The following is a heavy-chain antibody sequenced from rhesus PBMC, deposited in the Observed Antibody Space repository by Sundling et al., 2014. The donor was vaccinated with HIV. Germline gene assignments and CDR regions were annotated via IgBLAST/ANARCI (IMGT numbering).Heavy chain of an antibody. Sequence: QVQLVQSGAEVKKPGASVKVSCKASGFTFGSYGISWVRQAPGQGLEWMGGIVPLVSVTNYAQRFQGRVTIIADTSTSTAYMELSSLRSEDTAVYYCAREGWYYNIWTGHYESHYFDYWGQGVLVTVSS. D-gene: IGHD3-3*01. CDR3: AREGWYYNIWTGHYESHYFDY. CDR1: GFTFGSYG. J-gene: IGHJ4*01. CDR2: IVPLVSVT. V-gene: IGHV1-198*02.